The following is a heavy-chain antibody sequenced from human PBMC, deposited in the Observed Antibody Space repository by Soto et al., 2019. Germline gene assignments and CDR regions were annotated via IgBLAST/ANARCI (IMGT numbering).Heavy chain of an antibody. J-gene: IGHJ4*02. V-gene: IGHV1-18*01. CDR1: GYTFTSYG. CDR3: ARGGQIGLLRLQFFDY. CDR2: ISAYNGNT. D-gene: IGHD1-26*01. Sequence: QVQLVQSGAEVKKPGASVKVSCKASGYTFTSYGISWVRQAPGQGLEWMGWISAYNGNTNYAQKLQGRVTMTTDTATITAYMELRSLRADDTAVYYCARGGQIGLLRLQFFDYWGQGTLVTVSS.